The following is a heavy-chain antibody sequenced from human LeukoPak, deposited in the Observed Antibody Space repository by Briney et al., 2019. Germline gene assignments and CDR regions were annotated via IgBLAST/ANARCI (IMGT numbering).Heavy chain of an antibody. CDR1: GYTFTNYG. V-gene: IGHV1-18*04. CDR2: ISAYNGNT. D-gene: IGHD4/OR15-4a*01. Sequence: ASVTVSCKASGYTFTNYGISWVRHAPGQGLEWMGWISAYNGNTNYAQRLQGRVTVTTETSTSTAYMELRSLRPDDTAIYYCARKPTAYPNDYWGQGTLVTVSS. CDR3: ARKPTAYPNDY. J-gene: IGHJ4*02.